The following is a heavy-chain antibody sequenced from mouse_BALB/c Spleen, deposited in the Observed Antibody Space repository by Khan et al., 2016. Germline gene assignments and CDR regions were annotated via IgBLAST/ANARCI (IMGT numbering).Heavy chain of an antibody. V-gene: IGHV3-1*02. CDR3: TRGDYYGSGY. CDR1: GYSISSGYS. D-gene: IGHD1-1*01. CDR2: IHYSGST. Sequence: EVQLQESGPDLVKPSQSLSLTCTVTGYSISSGYSWHWIRQFPGNKLEWMAYIHYSGSTNYNPSLKSRISITRDTSKNQFFLQLISVTTEDTAIXYCTRGDYYGSGYWGQGTTLTVSS. J-gene: IGHJ2*01.